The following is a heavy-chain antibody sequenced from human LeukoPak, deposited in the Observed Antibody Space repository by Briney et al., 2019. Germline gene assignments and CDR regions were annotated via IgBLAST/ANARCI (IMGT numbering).Heavy chain of an antibody. J-gene: IGHJ4*02. CDR1: GYTFTGYY. V-gene: IGHV1-2*02. Sequence: ASVKVSCKASGYTFTGYYIHWVRRAPGQGLEWVGWINPNTGGTNYAQNFQGRVTMTRDTSISTAYMELSRLRSDDTAVYYCARERDFDYWGQGTLVTVSS. CDR3: ARERDFDY. CDR2: INPNTGGT.